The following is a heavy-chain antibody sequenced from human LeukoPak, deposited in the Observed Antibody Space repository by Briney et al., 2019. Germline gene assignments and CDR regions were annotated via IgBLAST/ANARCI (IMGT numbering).Heavy chain of an antibody. V-gene: IGHV1-18*01. J-gene: IGHJ4*02. Sequence: SVKVSCKASGYSFVGYGLTWVRQAPGQGLEWMGWFNPENGNTNYAQKVQGRVTMTADTSTSTSYMELRSLRSDDTAVYYCAREHSSSWDQFDYWGQGTLVTVSS. CDR2: FNPENGNT. D-gene: IGHD6-13*01. CDR1: GYSFVGYG. CDR3: AREHSSSWDQFDY.